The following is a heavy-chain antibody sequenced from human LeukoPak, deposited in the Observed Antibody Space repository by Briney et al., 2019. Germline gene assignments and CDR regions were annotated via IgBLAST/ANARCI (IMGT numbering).Heavy chain of an antibody. J-gene: IGHJ4*02. CDR1: GFTFSAAW. Sequence: GRSLRLSCAASGFTFSAAWMNWVRQSPGKGPEWVSYISHDSDTKYYVDSVKGRFSMSRDNAKRSLYLQMDSLRVEDTAVYYCARATRQGYDYWGPGTLVTVSS. CDR3: ARATRQGYDY. CDR2: ISHDSDTK. D-gene: IGHD3-22*01. V-gene: IGHV3-48*04.